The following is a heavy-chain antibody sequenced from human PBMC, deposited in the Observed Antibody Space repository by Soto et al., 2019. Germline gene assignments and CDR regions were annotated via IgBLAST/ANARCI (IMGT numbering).Heavy chain of an antibody. CDR2: IYSGGST. Sequence: PGGSLRLSCAASGFTVSSNYMSWVRQAPGKGLEWVSVIYSGGSTYYADSVKGRFTISRDNSKNTLYLQMNSLRAEDTAVYYCARTTYYYDSSGYSPDAFDIWGQGTMVTVSS. CDR1: GFTVSSNY. V-gene: IGHV3-66*01. J-gene: IGHJ3*02. CDR3: ARTTYYYDSSGYSPDAFDI. D-gene: IGHD3-22*01.